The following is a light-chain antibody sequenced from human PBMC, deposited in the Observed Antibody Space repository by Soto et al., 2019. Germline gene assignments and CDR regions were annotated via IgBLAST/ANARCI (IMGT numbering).Light chain of an antibody. V-gene: IGLV1-44*01. CDR1: SSNIGSNT. Sequence: QSALTQPPSASGTPGQRVTISCSGSSSNIGSNTVNWYQQLPGTAPKLLIYSNNQRPSGVPDRFSGSKSGTSASLAISGLQSEEEADYYCAAWDDSMTGYVFGPGTKVTVL. CDR2: SNN. CDR3: AAWDDSMTGYV. J-gene: IGLJ1*01.